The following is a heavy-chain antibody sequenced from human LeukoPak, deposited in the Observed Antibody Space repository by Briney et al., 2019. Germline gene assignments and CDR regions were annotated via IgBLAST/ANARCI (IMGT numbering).Heavy chain of an antibody. Sequence: ASVKVSCKASGYTFTSYDINWVRQATGQGLEWMGWMNPNSGNTGYAQKFQGRVTITRNTSISTAYMELSSLRSEDTAVYYCAKNDYAGSENFQHWGQGTLVTVSS. D-gene: IGHD4-17*01. CDR2: MNPNSGNT. J-gene: IGHJ1*01. CDR3: AKNDYAGSENFQH. V-gene: IGHV1-8*01. CDR1: GYTFTSYD.